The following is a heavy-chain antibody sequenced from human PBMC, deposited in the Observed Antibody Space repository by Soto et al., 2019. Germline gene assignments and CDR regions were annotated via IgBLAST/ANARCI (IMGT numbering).Heavy chain of an antibody. Sequence: GVSVKVSCKASGYTFTSYGISWVRQAPGQGLEWMGWISAYNGNTNYAQKLQGRVTMTTDTSTSTAYMELRSLRSDDTAVYYCARDLGYDSSGYYYSSAFDIWGQGTMVTVSS. CDR3: ARDLGYDSSGYYYSSAFDI. CDR2: ISAYNGNT. J-gene: IGHJ3*02. V-gene: IGHV1-18*01. D-gene: IGHD3-22*01. CDR1: GYTFTSYG.